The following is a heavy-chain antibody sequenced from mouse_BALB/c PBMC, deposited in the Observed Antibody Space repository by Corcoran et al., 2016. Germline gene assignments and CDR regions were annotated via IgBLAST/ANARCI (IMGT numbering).Heavy chain of an antibody. CDR2: INTYTGEP. CDR1: GYTFTNYG. V-gene: IGHV9-3-1*01. Sequence: QIQLVQSGPELKKPGETVKISCKASGYTFTNYGMNWVKQAPGKGLKWMGWINTYTGEPTYADDFKGRFAFSLETSASTAYLQINNLKNADTATDFCAREPYAMDYWGQGTSVTVSS. CDR3: AREPYAMDY. D-gene: IGHD6-1*01. J-gene: IGHJ4*01.